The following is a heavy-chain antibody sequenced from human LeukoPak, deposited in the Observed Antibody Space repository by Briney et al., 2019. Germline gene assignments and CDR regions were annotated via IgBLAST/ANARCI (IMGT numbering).Heavy chain of an antibody. J-gene: IGHJ4*02. D-gene: IGHD2-15*01. Sequence: GGSLRLSCAVSGFTFSSHNMNWVRQAPGKGLEWVSYISISSSTIYYADSVKGRFTISRDNAKNSLYLQMNSLRAEDTAVYYCARGGYCSGSTCPDYWGQGTLVTVSS. CDR1: GFTFSSHN. CDR2: ISISSSTI. CDR3: ARGGYCSGSTCPDY. V-gene: IGHV3-48*01.